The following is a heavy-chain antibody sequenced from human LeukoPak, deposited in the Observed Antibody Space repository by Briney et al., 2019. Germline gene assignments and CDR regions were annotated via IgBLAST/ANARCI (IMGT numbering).Heavy chain of an antibody. CDR1: RGSVSSGSYY. J-gene: IGHJ5*02. CDR3: ARGLQSWFDP. CDR2: IYYSGST. V-gene: IGHV4-61*01. Sequence: SETLSLTCTVSRGSVSSGSYYWSWIRQPPGKGLEWIGYIYYSGSTNYNPSLKSRVTISVDTSKNQFSLKLSSVTAADTAVYYCARGLQSWFDPWGQGTLVTVSS.